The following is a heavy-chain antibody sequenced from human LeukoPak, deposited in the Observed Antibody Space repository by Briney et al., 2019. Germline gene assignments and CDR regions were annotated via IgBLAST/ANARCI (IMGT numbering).Heavy chain of an antibody. V-gene: IGHV3-15*01. CDR3: TWGSSGWYRGGLGY. J-gene: IGHJ4*02. Sequence: KPGGSLRLSCAASGFTFSSYAMSWVRQAPGKGLEWVGRIKSKTDGGTTDYAAPVKGRFTISRDDSKNTLCLQMNSLKTEDTAVYYCTWGSSGWYRGGLGYWGQGTLVTVSS. D-gene: IGHD6-19*01. CDR1: GFTFSSYA. CDR2: IKSKTDGGTT.